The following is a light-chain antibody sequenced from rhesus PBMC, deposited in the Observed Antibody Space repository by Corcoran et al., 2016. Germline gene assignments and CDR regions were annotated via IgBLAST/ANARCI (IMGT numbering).Light chain of an antibody. Sequence: QVILTQSPATLSLSPGERATLSCRASQSVSSYLAWYQQKPGQAPRLLIYGASSRATGIPDRLSGSGSGTEFTLTISSLEPEDVGVYHCYQHSSGYSFGQGTKVEIK. V-gene: IGKV3-10*01. CDR1: QSVSSY. CDR2: GAS. CDR3: YQHSSGYS. J-gene: IGKJ2*01.